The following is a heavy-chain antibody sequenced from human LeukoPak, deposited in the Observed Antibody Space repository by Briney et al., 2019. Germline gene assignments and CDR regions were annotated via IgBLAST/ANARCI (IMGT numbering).Heavy chain of an antibody. CDR2: ISSSSSYI. J-gene: IGHJ4*02. D-gene: IGHD3-10*01. CDR3: VHDYYGSRSDY. V-gene: IGHV3-21*01. Sequence: GGSLRLSCAASGFTFSSDSMNWVRQAPGQGLEWVSSISSSSSYIYYADSAKGRFTISRDNAQNSLYLQMNSLRADDTAVYYCVHDYYGSRSDYWGQGTLVTVSS. CDR1: GFTFSSDS.